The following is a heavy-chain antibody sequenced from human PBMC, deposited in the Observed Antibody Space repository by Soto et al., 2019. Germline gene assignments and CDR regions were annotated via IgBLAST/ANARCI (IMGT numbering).Heavy chain of an antibody. CDR3: AIARTRMTSGYFLEY. J-gene: IGHJ4*02. Sequence: EVQLVESGGKLVQPGGSLRLSCAASGFTFSTYAMAWVRQAPGKGLEWVSGVSDSGLNTDYADPVKGRFSISRDNSKKTVSLHMNRLTAEDTDLYYCAIARTRMTSGYFLEYWGQGQPVTVPS. CDR1: GFTFSTYA. D-gene: IGHD1-1*01. V-gene: IGHV3-23*04. CDR2: VSDSGLNT.